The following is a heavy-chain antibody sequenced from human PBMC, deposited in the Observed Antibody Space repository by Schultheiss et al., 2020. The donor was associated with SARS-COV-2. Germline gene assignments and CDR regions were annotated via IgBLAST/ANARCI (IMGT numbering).Heavy chain of an antibody. D-gene: IGHD3-10*01. Sequence: GGSLRLSCAASGFTFSNAWMSWVRQAPGKGLEWVSSISSSSSYIYYADSVKGRFTISRDNAKNSLYLQMNSLRAEDTAVYYCARGRYYGSGSYPLLDYWGQGTLVTVSS. CDR1: GFTFSNAW. CDR3: ARGRYYGSGSYPLLDY. V-gene: IGHV3-21*01. J-gene: IGHJ4*02. CDR2: ISSSSSYI.